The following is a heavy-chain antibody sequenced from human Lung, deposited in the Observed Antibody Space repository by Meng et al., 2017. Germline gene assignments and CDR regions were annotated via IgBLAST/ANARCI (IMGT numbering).Heavy chain of an antibody. CDR3: ARDEDISAAGKLFGDY. D-gene: IGHD6-25*01. CDR1: GYNFPDYY. V-gene: IGHV1-2*06. J-gene: IGHJ4*02. Sequence: QVQRVQSGAEVKKPGALVKVSCKPSGYNFPDYYIHWVRRAPGQGLEWMGRINPKSGDTHYAQKFQARVTMTGDTSISTAYMELSGLRSDDTAMYYCARDEDISAAGKLFGDYWGQGTLVTVSS. CDR2: INPKSGDT.